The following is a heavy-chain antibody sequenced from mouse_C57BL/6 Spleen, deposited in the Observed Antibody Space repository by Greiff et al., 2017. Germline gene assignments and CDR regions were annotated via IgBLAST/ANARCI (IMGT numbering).Heavy chain of an antibody. CDR2: ILPGSGST. V-gene: IGHV1-9*01. J-gene: IGHJ2*01. Sequence: QVQLKQSGAELMKPGASVKLSCKATGYTFTGYCIDWVKQRPGHGLEWIGEILPGSGSTNYTAKFKGKATFTADTYSNTAYMQLTALSTDDSAICSCAREWAPDYWGQGTTLTVSS. CDR3: AREWAPDY. CDR1: GYTFTGYC.